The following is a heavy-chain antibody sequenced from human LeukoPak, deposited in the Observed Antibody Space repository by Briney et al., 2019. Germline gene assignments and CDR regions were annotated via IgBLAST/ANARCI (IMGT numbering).Heavy chain of an antibody. D-gene: IGHD3-10*01. CDR3: ARGTMVRGVIITIIGWFDP. V-gene: IGHV4-38-2*02. Sequence: SETLSLTCTVSGYSICSGYYWGWPRPPPGKGLGWIGSIYYSGSNYYNPSLRSRVTISVDTSKNQFSLKLGSVTAADTAVYYCARGTMVRGVIITIIGWFDPWGQGTLVTVSS. J-gene: IGHJ5*02. CDR1: GYSICSGYY. CDR2: IYYSGSN.